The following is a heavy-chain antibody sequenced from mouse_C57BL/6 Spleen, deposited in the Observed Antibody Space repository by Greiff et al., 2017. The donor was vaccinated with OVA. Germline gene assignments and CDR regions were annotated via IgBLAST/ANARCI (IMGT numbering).Heavy chain of an antibody. J-gene: IGHJ1*03. V-gene: IGHV3-6*01. D-gene: IGHD1-1*01. CDR2: ISYDGSN. Sequence: ESGPGLVKPSQSLSLTCSVTGYSITRGYYWNWIRQFPGNKLEWMGYISYDGSNNYNPSLKNRISITRDTSKNQFCLKLNSVTTEDTATYYCAIITTVSFDVWGTGTTVTVSS. CDR1: GYSITRGYY. CDR3: AIITTVSFDV.